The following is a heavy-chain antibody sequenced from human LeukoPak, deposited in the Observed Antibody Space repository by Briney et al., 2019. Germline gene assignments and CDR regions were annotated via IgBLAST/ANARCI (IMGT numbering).Heavy chain of an antibody. V-gene: IGHV3-66*01. Sequence: GGSLRLSCAASGITVSGDYMTWVRQAPGKGLEWVSLIYTSGSTYYADSVKGRFIISRDTSKNTVFLQMNSLRVEDTGVYYCARGAGFDYWGQGTLVTVSS. CDR1: GITVSGDY. J-gene: IGHJ4*02. CDR3: ARGAGFDY. D-gene: IGHD3-10*01. CDR2: IYTSGST.